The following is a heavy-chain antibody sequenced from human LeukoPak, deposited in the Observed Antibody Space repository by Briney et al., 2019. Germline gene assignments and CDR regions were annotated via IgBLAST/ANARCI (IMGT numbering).Heavy chain of an antibody. CDR1: GXTFSSFG. CDR3: AKVIRGGYGMDV. CDR2: ISDSSSIT. Sequence: QPGGSLRLSFAASGXTFSSFGMNWVRQAPGKGLEWVSYISDSSSITYYADSVKGRFTISRDNAKNSLSLQLNSLRDEDTAVYFCAKVIRGGYGMDVWGQGTTVTVSS. J-gene: IGHJ6*02. D-gene: IGHD3-10*01. V-gene: IGHV3-48*02.